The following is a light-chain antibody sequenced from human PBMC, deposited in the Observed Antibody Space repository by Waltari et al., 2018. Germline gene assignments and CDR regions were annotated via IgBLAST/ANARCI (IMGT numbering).Light chain of an antibody. CDR2: VSS. Sequence: DIQMTQSPSSLSASVGDRVTITCRASQTVINYLNWYQHKPRKAPKILIYVSSTLQSGVPSRFSGSRHGTDFTLTISSLQPEDFATYYCQQTYTSPHTFGQGTKVEI. J-gene: IGKJ2*01. V-gene: IGKV1-39*01. CDR1: QTVINY. CDR3: QQTYTSPHT.